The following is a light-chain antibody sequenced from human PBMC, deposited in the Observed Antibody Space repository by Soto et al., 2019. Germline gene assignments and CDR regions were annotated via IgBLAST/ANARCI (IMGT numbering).Light chain of an antibody. V-gene: IGKV1-39*01. Sequence: DIQMTQSPSSLSASVGDRVTISCRASQGISDYLSWFQQKPGEAPKLLINTASTFQSGVPIRFSGAGSRTHFSLTISGLQPEDSATYYCQQTYSFPWTFGQGTRVDIK. J-gene: IGKJ1*01. CDR1: QGISDY. CDR2: TAS. CDR3: QQTYSFPWT.